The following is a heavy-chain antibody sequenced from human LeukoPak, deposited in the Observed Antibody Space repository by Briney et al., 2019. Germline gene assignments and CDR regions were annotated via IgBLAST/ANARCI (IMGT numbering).Heavy chain of an antibody. D-gene: IGHD6-19*01. CDR3: AVAVAGTFLFDY. V-gene: IGHV1-2*02. CDR1: GYTFTGYY. J-gene: IGHJ4*02. Sequence: ASVKVSSKASGYTFTGYYMHWVRQAPGQGLEWMGWINPNSGGTNYAQKFQGRVTMTRDTSISTAYMELSRLRSDDTAVYYCAVAVAGTFLFDYWGQGTLVTVSS. CDR2: INPNSGGT.